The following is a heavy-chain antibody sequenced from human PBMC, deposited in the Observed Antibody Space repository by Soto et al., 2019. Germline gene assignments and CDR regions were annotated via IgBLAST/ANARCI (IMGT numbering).Heavy chain of an antibody. J-gene: IGHJ2*01. V-gene: IGHV3-74*01. CDR2: IHRDGTST. CDR3: ARDGAYCGGDCYSLWYFDL. Sequence: EVQLVESGGGLVQPGGSLRLSCEASGLTFSNYWMHWVRQAPGKGLVWVSRIHRDGTSTSYADSVKGRFTISRDNAKNTLYLQMNSLRAEDTAVYYCARDGAYCGGDCYSLWYFDLWGRGTLVTDSS. D-gene: IGHD2-21*02. CDR1: GLTFSNYW.